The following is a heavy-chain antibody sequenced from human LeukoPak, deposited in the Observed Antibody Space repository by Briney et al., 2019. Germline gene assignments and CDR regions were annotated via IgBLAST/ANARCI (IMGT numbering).Heavy chain of an antibody. Sequence: GGSLRLSCAASGFTFSSYGMHWVRQAPGKGLEWVAVISYDGSNKYYADSVKGRFTISRDNSKNTLYLQMNSLRAEDTAVYYCAKDLSYGSGSSILDWWGQGTLVTVSS. J-gene: IGHJ4*02. CDR1: GFTFSSYG. CDR2: ISYDGSNK. CDR3: AKDLSYGSGSSILDW. D-gene: IGHD3-10*01. V-gene: IGHV3-30*18.